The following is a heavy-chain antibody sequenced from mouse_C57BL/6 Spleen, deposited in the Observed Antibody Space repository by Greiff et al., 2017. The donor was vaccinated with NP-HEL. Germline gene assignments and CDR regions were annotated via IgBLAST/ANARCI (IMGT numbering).Heavy chain of an antibody. CDR2: INPSNGGT. CDR3: ARWGHYDGYYRAWFAY. J-gene: IGHJ3*01. CDR1: GYTFTSYW. V-gene: IGHV1-53*01. D-gene: IGHD2-3*01. Sequence: QVQLQQPGTELVKPGASVKLSCKASGYTFTSYWMHWVKQRPGQGLEWIGNINPSNGGTNYNEKFKSKATLTVDKSSSTAYMQLSSLTSEDSAVYYGARWGHYDGYYRAWFAYWGQGTLVTVSA.